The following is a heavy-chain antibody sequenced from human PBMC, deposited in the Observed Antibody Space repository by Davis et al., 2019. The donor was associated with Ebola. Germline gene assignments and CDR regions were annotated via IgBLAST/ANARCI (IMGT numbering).Heavy chain of an antibody. J-gene: IGHJ6*02. D-gene: IGHD6-19*01. V-gene: IGHV4-34*01. CDR3: ARGRVAGTQTFYYYYGMDV. Sequence: MPSETLSLTCAVYGGSFSGYYWSWIRQPPGKGLEWIGEINHSGSTNYNPSLKSRVTISVDTSKNQFSLKLSSVTAADTAVYYCARGRVAGTQTFYYYYGMDVWGQGTTVTVSS. CDR2: INHSGST. CDR1: GGSFSGYY.